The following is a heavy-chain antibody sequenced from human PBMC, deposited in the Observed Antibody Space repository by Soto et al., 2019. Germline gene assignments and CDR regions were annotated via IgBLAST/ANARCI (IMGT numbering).Heavy chain of an antibody. CDR1: GFSLNTNGVG. V-gene: IGHV2-5*02. CDR3: IQSRCGGDCLQSYASYYYYGMDV. J-gene: IGHJ6*02. CDR2: IYWDDDK. D-gene: IGHD2-21*02. Sequence: SGPTPVNPTQTLTLTCTFSGFSLNTNGVGVGWIRQAPGKALEWLALIYWDDDKRYSPSLRSRLTITKDTSKNQVVLTMTNMDPVDTATYYCIQSRCGGDCLQSYASYYYYGMDVWGQGTTVTVSS.